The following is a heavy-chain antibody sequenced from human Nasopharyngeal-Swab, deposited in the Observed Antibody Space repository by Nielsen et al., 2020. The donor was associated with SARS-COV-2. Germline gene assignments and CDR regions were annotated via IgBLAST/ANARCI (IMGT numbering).Heavy chain of an antibody. D-gene: IGHD2-2*01. CDR2: INPGGDYT. Sequence: ASVKVSCKASGYTFTRNYIHWIRQAPGQGLEWMGIINPGGDYTNYAQKFQGRVTVTKDTSTSTAYMELSSLRSEDTAVYYCAREMGYCSSTSCGQEGNYYYYYMDVWGKGTTVTVSS. CDR1: GYTFTRNY. J-gene: IGHJ6*03. CDR3: AREMGYCSSTSCGQEGNYYYYYMDV. V-gene: IGHV1-46*01.